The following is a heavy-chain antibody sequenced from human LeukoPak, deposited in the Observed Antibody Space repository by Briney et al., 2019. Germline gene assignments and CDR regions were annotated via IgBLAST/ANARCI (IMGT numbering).Heavy chain of an antibody. V-gene: IGHV3-30*18. CDR3: AKAWSGWELNY. D-gene: IGHD1-26*01. CDR2: ISYDGSNK. J-gene: IGHJ4*02. Sequence: PGGSLRLSCAASGFTFSSYGMHWVRQAPGKGLEGVAVISYDGSNKYYADSVKGRFTISRDNSKNTLYLQMNSLRAEDTAVYYCAKAWSGWELNYWGQGTLVTVSS. CDR1: GFTFSSYG.